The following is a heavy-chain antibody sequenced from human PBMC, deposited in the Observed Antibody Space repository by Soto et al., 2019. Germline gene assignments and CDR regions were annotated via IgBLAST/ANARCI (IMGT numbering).Heavy chain of an antibody. CDR3: LRGRAFGD. J-gene: IGHJ4*02. CDR2: IRQDGSDT. V-gene: IGHV3-7*01. Sequence: EVQLVESGGDLVKPGGSLRLSCTVSGFTFNHYWMNWVRQAPGKGLEWLGNIRQDGSDTYYVDSVKGQFTMSRYNAKNSLYLQMNNLRSEDTAIYYCLRGRAFGDWGQGTLVTVSS. CDR1: GFTFNHYW.